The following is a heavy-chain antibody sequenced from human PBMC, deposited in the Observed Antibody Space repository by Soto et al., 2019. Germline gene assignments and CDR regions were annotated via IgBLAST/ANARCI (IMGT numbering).Heavy chain of an antibody. D-gene: IGHD3-10*02. CDR3: VRDYVMDV. J-gene: IGHJ6*02. Sequence: GVSLRLSCAASGFTFSWDAMNWVRQAPGKGLEWVSSISTTSTYIYYAESVKGRFTISRDNANNSLHLQMNSLRAEDTAVYYCVRDYVMDVWGQGTTVTVSS. CDR2: ISTTSTYI. V-gene: IGHV3-21*01. CDR1: GFTFSWDA.